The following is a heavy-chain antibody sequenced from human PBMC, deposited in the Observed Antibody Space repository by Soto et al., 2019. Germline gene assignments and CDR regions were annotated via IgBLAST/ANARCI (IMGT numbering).Heavy chain of an antibody. D-gene: IGHD6-13*01. CDR1: GGSFSGYY. V-gene: IGHV4-34*01. CDR3: ARRLRSAPPNANQQQLVSGGPLNWFDP. CDR2: INHSGST. J-gene: IGHJ5*02. Sequence: QVQLQQWGAGLLKPSETLSLTCAVYGGSFSGYYWSWIRQPPGKGLEWIGEINHSGSTNYNPSLKSRVTISVDTSKNQSSLKLSSVTAADTAVYYCARRLRSAPPNANQQQLVSGGPLNWFDPWGKGTLVTVSS.